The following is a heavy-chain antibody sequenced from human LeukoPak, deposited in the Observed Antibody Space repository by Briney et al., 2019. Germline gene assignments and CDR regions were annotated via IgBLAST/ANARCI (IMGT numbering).Heavy chain of an antibody. CDR2: ISGSGGST. D-gene: IGHD5-12*01. J-gene: IGHJ6*03. Sequence: GGSLRLSCAASGFTFSSYGMSWVRQAPGKGLEWVSAISGSGGSTYYADSVKGRFTISRDNSKNTLYLQMNSLRAEDTAVYYCARAPPRSATIVDYYYYVDVWGKGTTVTVSS. V-gene: IGHV3-23*01. CDR3: ARAPPRSATIVDYYYYVDV. CDR1: GFTFSSYG.